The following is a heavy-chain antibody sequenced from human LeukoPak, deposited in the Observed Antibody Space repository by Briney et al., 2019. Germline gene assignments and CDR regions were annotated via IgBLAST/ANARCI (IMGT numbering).Heavy chain of an antibody. CDR1: GFTLSSYA. V-gene: IGHV3-23*01. CDR3: ARDPITMIRGPAFDI. Sequence: SGGSLRLSCAASGFTLSSYAMSWVRQAPGKGLEWVSLISGNAGSTYYADSVKGRFIISRDITKNTLYLQMNSLRAEDTATYYCARDPITMIRGPAFDIWGQGTMVTVSS. CDR2: ISGNAGST. D-gene: IGHD3-22*01. J-gene: IGHJ3*02.